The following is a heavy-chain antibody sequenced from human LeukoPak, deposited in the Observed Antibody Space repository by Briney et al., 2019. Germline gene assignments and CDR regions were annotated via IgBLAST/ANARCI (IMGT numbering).Heavy chain of an antibody. Sequence: SGTLSLTCVVSGVSISSPNWWSWVRQPPGKGLEWIGEIYHTGRTNYNPSLKSRVTISVDTSKNQFSLKLSSVTAADTAVYYCAGETTPFDYWGQGTLVTVSS. CDR3: AGETTPFDY. J-gene: IGHJ4*02. D-gene: IGHD2-15*01. CDR2: IYHTGRT. V-gene: IGHV4-4*02. CDR1: GVSISSPNW.